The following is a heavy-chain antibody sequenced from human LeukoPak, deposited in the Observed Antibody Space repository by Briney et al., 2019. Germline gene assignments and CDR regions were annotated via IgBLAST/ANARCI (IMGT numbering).Heavy chain of an antibody. V-gene: IGHV4-30-4*08. CDR2: IYYSGST. J-gene: IGHJ6*03. Sequence: PSETLSLTCTVSGGSISSGDYYWSWIRQPPGKGLEWIGYIYYSGSTYYNPSLKSRVTISVDTSKNQFSLKLSSVTAADTAVYYCARVFYLWRYMDVWGKGTTVTVSS. D-gene: IGHD2/OR15-2a*01. CDR1: GGSISSGDYY. CDR3: ARVFYLWRYMDV.